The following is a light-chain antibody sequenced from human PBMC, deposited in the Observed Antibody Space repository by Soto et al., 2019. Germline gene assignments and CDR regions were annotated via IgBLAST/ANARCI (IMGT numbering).Light chain of an antibody. Sequence: QSALTQPPSASGSPGQSVTISCAGTGSDIAVYNYVSWYQQHPGKAPKLIIFEVSKRPSGVPDRFSGYTSGNTATLTVSGLEADDEADYYCSSYAGSNSLVFGGGTKLTVL. CDR3: SSYAGSNSLV. V-gene: IGLV2-8*01. CDR2: EVS. J-gene: IGLJ3*02. CDR1: GSDIAVYNY.